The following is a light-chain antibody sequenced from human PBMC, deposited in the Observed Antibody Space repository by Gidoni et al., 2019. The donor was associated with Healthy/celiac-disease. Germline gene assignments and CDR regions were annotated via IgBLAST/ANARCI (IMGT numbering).Light chain of an antibody. Sequence: EIVLTQSPATLSWSPGERATLSCRASQSVSSYLAWYQQKPGQAPRLLIYDASNRATGIPARFSGSGSGTDFTLTISSLEPEDFAVYYCQQRSNWPTFGPXTKVDIK. CDR3: QQRSNWPT. V-gene: IGKV3-11*01. CDR1: QSVSSY. J-gene: IGKJ3*01. CDR2: DAS.